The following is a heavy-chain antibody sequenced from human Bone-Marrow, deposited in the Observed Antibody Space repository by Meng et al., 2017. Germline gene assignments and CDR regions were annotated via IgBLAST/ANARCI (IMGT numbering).Heavy chain of an antibody. CDR1: GASISDGDYY. J-gene: IGHJ5*01. Sequence: QVQLQESGPGLVKPSQTLSLTCTVSGASISDGDYYWSWLRQPPGMGLEWNGYVYYTGSTHHNPSLKSRVTISINMSKNQFSLKLTSVTAADTAVYYCARETLRMFDSWGQGTLVTVSS. CDR2: VYYTGST. CDR3: ARETLRMFDS. V-gene: IGHV4-30-4*01. D-gene: IGHD2-15*01.